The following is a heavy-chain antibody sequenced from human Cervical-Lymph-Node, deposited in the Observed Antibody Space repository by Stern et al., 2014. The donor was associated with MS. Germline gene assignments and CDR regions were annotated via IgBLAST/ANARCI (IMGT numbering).Heavy chain of an antibody. J-gene: IGHJ4*02. CDR1: ENTFTGYY. V-gene: IGHV1-2*02. CDR3: ARISLGSGIDY. Sequence: MQLVESGAEVKKPGASVKVTCKTSENTFTGYYIHWVRQAPGQGLEWMGWIIPISGATNYAQRFQDRVSLTSDTSNSLAYMELDRLTSGDTAVYYCARISLGSGIDYWGQGSLVTVSS. CDR2: IIPISGAT. D-gene: IGHD1-26*01.